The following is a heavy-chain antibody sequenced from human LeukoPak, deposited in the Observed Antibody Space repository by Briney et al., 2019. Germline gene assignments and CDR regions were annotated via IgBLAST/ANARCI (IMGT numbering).Heavy chain of an antibody. V-gene: IGHV1-8*03. J-gene: IGHJ5*02. CDR2: MNTNSGYT. Sequence: ASVKVSRKASGYTFTNYDINWVRQAPGQGLEWMGWMNTNSGYTGYAQKFQGRVTITRNTSISTAYMELSSLRSDDTAVYYCARGQLRLRHRGFDPWGQGTLVTVSS. D-gene: IGHD4-17*01. CDR3: ARGQLRLRHRGFDP. CDR1: GYTFTNYD.